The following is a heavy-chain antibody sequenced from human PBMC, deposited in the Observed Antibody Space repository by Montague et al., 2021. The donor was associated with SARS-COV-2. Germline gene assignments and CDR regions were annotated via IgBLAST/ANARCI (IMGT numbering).Heavy chain of an antibody. J-gene: IGHJ4*02. V-gene: IGHV4-34*01. Sequence: LSLPFSSSGGSFSGYYWTWIRQSPGKGLEWIAEINHSGTTNYNFNPSLRGRVTISVDTSKSQFSLKLSSVTAADTGVYYCARWDPQTLTLIGLRGKSASDYWGQGTLVTVSS. CDR2: INHSGTT. CDR3: ARWDPQTLTLIGLRGKSASDY. CDR1: GGSFSGYY. D-gene: IGHD4-23*01.